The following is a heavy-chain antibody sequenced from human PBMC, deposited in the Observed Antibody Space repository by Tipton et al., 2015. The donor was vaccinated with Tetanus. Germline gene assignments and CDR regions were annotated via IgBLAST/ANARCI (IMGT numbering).Heavy chain of an antibody. CDR2: IYYSGST. J-gene: IGHJ3*02. V-gene: IGHV4-59*01. D-gene: IGHD1-1*01. Sequence: LRLSCTVSGGSISSYYWSWIRQPPGKGLEWIGYIYYSGSTNYNPSLKSRVTISVDTSKNQFSLKLSSVTAADTAVYYCARDPFTTSGDAFDIWGQGTMVTVSS. CDR3: ARDPFTTSGDAFDI. CDR1: GGSISSYY.